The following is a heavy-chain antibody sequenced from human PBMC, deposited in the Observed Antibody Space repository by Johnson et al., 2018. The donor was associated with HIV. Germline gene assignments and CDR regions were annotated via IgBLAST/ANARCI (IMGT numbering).Heavy chain of an antibody. CDR3: AREGVGVNAFDI. Sequence: VQLVESGGGLVKPGGSLRLSCAASGFTFSDYYMSWIRQAPGKGLEWVANIKQAGSEKYYVESVKGRFTISRDNSKNTLYLQMGSLRAEDMAVYYCAREGVGVNAFDIWGQGTMVTVSS. CDR1: GFTFSDYY. D-gene: IGHD1-26*01. J-gene: IGHJ3*02. V-gene: IGHV3-7*01. CDR2: IKQAGSEK.